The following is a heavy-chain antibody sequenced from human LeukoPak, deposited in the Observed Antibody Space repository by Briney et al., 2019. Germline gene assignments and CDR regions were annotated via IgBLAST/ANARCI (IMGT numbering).Heavy chain of an antibody. V-gene: IGHV1-69*04. CDR2: IIPILGIA. J-gene: IGHJ4*02. CDR3: ARSYYDSSGYGQSDY. Sequence: SVKVSCKASGGTFSSYAISWVRQAPGQGLEWMGRIIPILGIANYAQKFQGRVTITADKSTSTAYMELSSLRSEDTAVYYCARSYYDSSGYGQSDYWGQGTLVTVSS. CDR1: GGTFSSYA. D-gene: IGHD3-22*01.